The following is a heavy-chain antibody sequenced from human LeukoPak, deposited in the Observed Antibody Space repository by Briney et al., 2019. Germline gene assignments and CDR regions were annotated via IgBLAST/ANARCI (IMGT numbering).Heavy chain of an antibody. CDR3: AEDVGRTGTNCFDP. Sequence: GASVKVSCKPSGDTFTANYLHWVRQAPGQGLEWLGWINLNTGYTKYAQKFQGRVTMTRDTSPSSAFMELSRLRSDDTAVYFCAEDVGRTGTNCFDPWGQGTLVTVSS. D-gene: IGHD1-1*01. J-gene: IGHJ5*02. CDR2: INLNTGYT. CDR1: GDTFTANY. V-gene: IGHV1-2*02.